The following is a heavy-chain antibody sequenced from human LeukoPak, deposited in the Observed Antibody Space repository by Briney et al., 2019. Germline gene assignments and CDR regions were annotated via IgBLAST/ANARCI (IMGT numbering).Heavy chain of an antibody. D-gene: IGHD6-13*01. CDR2: IYHSGST. CDR1: GGSISSGGRY. Sequence: SETLSLTCTVSGGSISSGGRYWSWIRQHPGKGLEWIGYIYHSGSTYYKSSLKSRVTISIDTSKNQFSLKLSSVTAADTAVYYCARAAAAGSLGYWGQGTLVTVSS. CDR3: ARAAAAGSLGY. V-gene: IGHV4-31*03. J-gene: IGHJ4*02.